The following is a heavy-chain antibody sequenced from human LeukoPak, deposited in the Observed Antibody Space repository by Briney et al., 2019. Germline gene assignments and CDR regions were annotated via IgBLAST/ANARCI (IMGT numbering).Heavy chain of an antibody. D-gene: IGHD6-19*01. CDR3: AKEYSSAWFWFDY. J-gene: IGHJ4*02. Sequence: GGSLRLSCAASGFTFSSYAMSWVRQAPGKGLEWVSAISGSGGSTYYADSVKGRFTISRDNSKNTLYLQMNSLGVEDTAVYYCAKEYSSAWFWFDYWGQGTLVTVSS. V-gene: IGHV3-23*01. CDR1: GFTFSSYA. CDR2: ISGSGGST.